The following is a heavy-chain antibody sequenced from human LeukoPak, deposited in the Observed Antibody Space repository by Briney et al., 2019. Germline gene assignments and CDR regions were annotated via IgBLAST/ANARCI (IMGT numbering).Heavy chain of an antibody. CDR2: ISGSGGST. Sequence: GGSLRLSSAAPGFTFSSFAMSSVRQAPGYRLDFDSGISGSGGSTYYADSVKGQFTISRDNSKNTLYLQMNSLRAEDTAVYHCAKGRKSYYYGMDVWGQGTTVTVSS. V-gene: IGHV3-23*01. CDR1: GFTFSSFA. CDR3: AKGRKSYYYGMDV. J-gene: IGHJ6*02.